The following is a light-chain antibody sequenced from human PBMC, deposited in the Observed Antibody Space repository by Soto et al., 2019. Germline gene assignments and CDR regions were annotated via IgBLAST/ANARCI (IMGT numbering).Light chain of an antibody. Sequence: DIVMTQSPDSLAVSLGERATINCKSSQSVLYSSNNKNYLAWYQQKPGQPPKLLIYWASTRESGVPDRFSGSGSGTDFTLAIRSLHAELVAVYYCQPYYSTPRTFVGGTKVEIK. CDR1: QSVLYSSNNKNY. CDR2: WAS. J-gene: IGKJ4*01. V-gene: IGKV4-1*01. CDR3: QPYYSTPRT.